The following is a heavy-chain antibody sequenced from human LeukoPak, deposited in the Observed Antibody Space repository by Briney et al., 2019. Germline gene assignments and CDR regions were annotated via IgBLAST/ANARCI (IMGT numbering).Heavy chain of an antibody. V-gene: IGHV3-7*01. D-gene: IGHD6-13*01. Sequence: GGSLGLSCAASGFTFSSYWMSWVRQAPGKGLEWVANVKQDGSEKYYVDSVRGRFTISRENARSSLYLQMNSLRAEDTAVYYCARNLGASSWYGFDYWGQGTLVTVSS. CDR2: VKQDGSEK. CDR3: ARNLGASSWYGFDY. CDR1: GFTFSSYW. J-gene: IGHJ4*02.